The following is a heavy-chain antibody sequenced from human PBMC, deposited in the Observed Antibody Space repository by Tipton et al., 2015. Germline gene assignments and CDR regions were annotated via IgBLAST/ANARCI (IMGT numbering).Heavy chain of an antibody. J-gene: IGHJ4*02. D-gene: IGHD3-22*01. Sequence: LRLSCTVSGDSISDGDYYWSWIRQHPGKGLEWIGYVYYSGKTYYNPSLKSRLSISVDTSKNRFSLDLSSVTAADTAVYYCARIYYYDSGGYINPIFFDYWGQGTQVTVSS. CDR2: VYYSGKT. V-gene: IGHV4-31*02. CDR3: ARIYYYDSGGYINPIFFDY. CDR1: GDSISDGDYY.